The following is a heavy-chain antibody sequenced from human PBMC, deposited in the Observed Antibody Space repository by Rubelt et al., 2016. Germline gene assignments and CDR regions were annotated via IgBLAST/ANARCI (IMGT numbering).Heavy chain of an antibody. D-gene: IGHD3-22*01. CDR2: ISSSSSTI. J-gene: IGHJ4*02. CDR3: ARGEDSSAELVDY. Sequence: RLSCAASGFTFSSYSMNWVRQAPGKGLEWVSYISSSSSTIYYADSVKGRFTISRDNSKNTLYLQMNSLRAEDTAVYYCARGEDSSAELVDYWGQGTLVTVSS. CDR1: GFTFSSYS. V-gene: IGHV3-48*01.